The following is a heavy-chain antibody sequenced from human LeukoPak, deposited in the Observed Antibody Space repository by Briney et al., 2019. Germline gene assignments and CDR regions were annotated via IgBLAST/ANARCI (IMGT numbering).Heavy chain of an antibody. CDR2: ISAYNGNT. D-gene: IGHD3-10*01. V-gene: IGHV1-18*01. CDR1: GYTFTSYG. J-gene: IGHJ4*02. CDR3: AKGVKSLLWFGELLFPSDY. Sequence: ASVKVSCKASGYTFTSYGISWVRQAPGQGLEWMGWISAYNGNTNYAQKLQGRVTMTTDTSTSTAYMELRSLRCDDTAVYYCAKGVKSLLWFGELLFPSDYWGQGTLVTVSS.